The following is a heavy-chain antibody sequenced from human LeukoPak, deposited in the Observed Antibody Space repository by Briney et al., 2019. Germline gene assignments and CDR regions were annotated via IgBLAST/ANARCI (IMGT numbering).Heavy chain of an antibody. Sequence: SETLSHTCAVYGGSFSGYYWSWIRQPPGKGLEWIGEINHSGSTNYNPSLKSRVTISVDTSKNQFSLKLSSVTDADTAVYYCPRGQESYYYDSSGYYGYWGQGTLVTVSS. D-gene: IGHD3-22*01. CDR1: GGSFSGYY. CDR3: PRGQESYYYDSSGYYGY. V-gene: IGHV4-34*01. J-gene: IGHJ4*02. CDR2: INHSGST.